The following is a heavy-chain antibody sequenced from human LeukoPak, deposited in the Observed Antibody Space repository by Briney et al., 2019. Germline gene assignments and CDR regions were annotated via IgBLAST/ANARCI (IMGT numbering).Heavy chain of an antibody. CDR1: GGTFSSYA. V-gene: IGHV1-69*05. J-gene: IGHJ4*02. CDR3: ASRIAVAGKGEFDY. Sequence: GASVKVSCKASGGTFSSYAISWARQAPGQGLEWMGGIIPIFGTANYAQKFQGRVTITTDESTSTAYMELSSLRSEDTAVYYCASRIAVAGKGEFDYWGQGTLVTVSS. D-gene: IGHD6-19*01. CDR2: IIPIFGTA.